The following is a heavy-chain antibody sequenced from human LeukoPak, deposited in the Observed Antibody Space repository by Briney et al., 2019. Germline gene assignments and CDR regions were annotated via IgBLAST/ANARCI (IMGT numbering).Heavy chain of an antibody. CDR2: ISAYNGNT. J-gene: IGHJ3*02. CDR1: GYTFTSYG. V-gene: IGHV1-18*01. D-gene: IGHD5-18*01. Sequence: GASVKVSCKASGYTFTSYGISWVRQAPGQGLEWMGWISAYNGNTKKAQKFQGRVPMTTDTSTSTAYMELRSLRSDDTAVYYCARWTAMALFAAFDIWGQGTVVTVSS. CDR3: ARWTAMALFAAFDI.